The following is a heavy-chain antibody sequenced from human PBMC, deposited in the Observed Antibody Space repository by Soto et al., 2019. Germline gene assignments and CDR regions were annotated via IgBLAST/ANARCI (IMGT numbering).Heavy chain of an antibody. CDR2: IYYSGST. Sequence: SETLSLTCSVSGGSISSSSYFWGWIRQPPGKGLEWIGSIYYSGSTYYNPSLKSRVTVSVDTSKNQFFLKLSSVTAADTAVYYCARHPSDFWFDPWGQGTPVTSPQ. D-gene: IGHD2-21*02. CDR3: ARHPSDFWFDP. CDR1: GGSISSSSYF. J-gene: IGHJ5*02. V-gene: IGHV4-39*01.